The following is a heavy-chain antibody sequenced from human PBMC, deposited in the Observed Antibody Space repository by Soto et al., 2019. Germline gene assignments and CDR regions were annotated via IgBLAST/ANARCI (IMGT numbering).Heavy chain of an antibody. Sequence: PSETLSLTCTVSGDSISRGDHYWSWIRQHPGKGLEWIGYIYYTGSLHFNPSLKSRLTISVDTSKNQFSLKLSSVTAADTAVYYCARLYSYGCYSFDYWGQGTLVTVSS. CDR1: GDSISRGDHY. CDR3: ARLYSYGCYSFDY. CDR2: IYYTGSL. V-gene: IGHV4-31*03. J-gene: IGHJ4*02. D-gene: IGHD2-15*01.